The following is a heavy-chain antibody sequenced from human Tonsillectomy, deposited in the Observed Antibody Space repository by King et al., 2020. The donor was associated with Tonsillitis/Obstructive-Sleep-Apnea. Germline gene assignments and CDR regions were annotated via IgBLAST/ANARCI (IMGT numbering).Heavy chain of an antibody. D-gene: IGHD2-15*01. J-gene: IGHJ4*02. CDR1: GGTFSSYA. V-gene: IGHV1-69*01. CDR3: ARAKRLTRDCSGGSCYQYYFDY. CDR2: IIPIFGTA. Sequence: QLVQSGAEVKKPGSSVKVSCKASGGTFSSYAISWVRQAPGQGLEWMGGIIPIFGTANYAQKFQGRVTITADESTSTAYMELSSLRSEDTAVYYCARAKRLTRDCSGGSCYQYYFDYWGQGTLVTVSS.